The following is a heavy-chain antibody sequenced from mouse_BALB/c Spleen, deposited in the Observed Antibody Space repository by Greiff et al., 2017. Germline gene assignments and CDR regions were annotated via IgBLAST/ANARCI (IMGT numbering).Heavy chain of an antibody. J-gene: IGHJ4*01. CDR3: ASGFITTVVARYYYAMDY. CDR2: ISDGGSYT. Sequence: EVQGVESGGGLVKPGGSLKLSCAASGFTFSDYYMYWVRQTPEKRLEWVATISDGGSYTYYPDSVKGRFTISRDNAKNNLYLQMSSLKSEDTAMYYCASGFITTVVARYYYAMDYWGQGTSVTVSS. V-gene: IGHV5-4*02. D-gene: IGHD1-1*01. CDR1: GFTFSDYY.